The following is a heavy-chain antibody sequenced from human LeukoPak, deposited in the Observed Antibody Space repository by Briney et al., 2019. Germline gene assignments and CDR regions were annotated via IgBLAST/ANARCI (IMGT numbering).Heavy chain of an antibody. Sequence: SETLSLTCTVSGGSISSNYWSWIRQPPGKGLEWIGYIYYSGSTNYNPSLKSRVTISVDTSKNQFSLKLSSVTAADTAVYYCARSSGALVGAYDHWGQGTLVTVSS. CDR1: GGSISSNY. D-gene: IGHD1-26*01. CDR3: ARSSGALVGAYDH. V-gene: IGHV4-59*08. J-gene: IGHJ5*02. CDR2: IYYSGST.